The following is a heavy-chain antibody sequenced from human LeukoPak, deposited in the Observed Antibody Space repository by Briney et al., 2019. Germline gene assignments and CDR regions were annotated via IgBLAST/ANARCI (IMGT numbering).Heavy chain of an antibody. CDR3: ARGYCSSTSCYADAFDI. CDR1: GFTFSSYS. J-gene: IGHJ3*02. Sequence: GGSLRLSCAASGFTFSSYSMNWVRQAPGKGLEWVSSISSSSSYIYYADSVKGRFTISRDNAKNSLYLQMNSLRAEDTAVYYCARGYCSSTSCYADAFDIWGQGTMVTVSS. CDR2: ISSSSSYI. V-gene: IGHV3-21*01. D-gene: IGHD2-2*01.